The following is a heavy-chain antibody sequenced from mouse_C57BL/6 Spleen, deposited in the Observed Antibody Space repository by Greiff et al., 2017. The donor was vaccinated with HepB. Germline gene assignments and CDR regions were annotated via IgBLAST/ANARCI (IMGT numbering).Heavy chain of an antibody. Sequence: VQLQQSGAELVKPGASVKLSCKASGYTFTSYWMQWVKQRPGQGLEWIGEIDPSDSYTNYNQKFKGKATLTVDTSSSTAYMPLSSLTSEDSADYYCAGRGYSNYVGAMDYWGQGTSVTCSS. CDR3: AGRGYSNYVGAMDY. V-gene: IGHV1-50*01. CDR2: IDPSDSYT. CDR1: GYTFTSYW. D-gene: IGHD2-5*01. J-gene: IGHJ4*01.